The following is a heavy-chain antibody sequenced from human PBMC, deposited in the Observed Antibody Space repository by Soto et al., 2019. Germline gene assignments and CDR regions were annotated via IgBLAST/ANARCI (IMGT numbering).Heavy chain of an antibody. J-gene: IGHJ5*02. CDR1: GITVTSSY. CDR2: LYTSGDT. D-gene: IGHD2-8*01. Sequence: KLVESGGGVVQPGGSLRLSCAASGITVTSSYMTWVRQAPGKGLEWVSTLYTSGDTYYADSVKGRFTLSRDSSKNTLFLQVSSLRVDDSGVYFCARAVLPWQKVEWFDRWGQGTQVFVSS. CDR3: ARAVLPWQKVEWFDR. V-gene: IGHV3-66*01.